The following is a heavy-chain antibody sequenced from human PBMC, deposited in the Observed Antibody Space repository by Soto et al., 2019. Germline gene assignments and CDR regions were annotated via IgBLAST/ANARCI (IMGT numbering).Heavy chain of an antibody. CDR2: INTDGSSS. V-gene: IGHV3-74*01. CDR1: GFTFNRHW. J-gene: IGHJ4*02. Sequence: HPGGSLRLSCAASGFTFNRHWMHWVRQTPGKGLVWVSRINTDGSSSNYAGSVKGRFTISRDNAKNTLYLQMNSLRAEDAAVYYCVRDSRDSSSWDYWGQGTLVTVSS. CDR3: VRDSRDSSSWDY. D-gene: IGHD6-13*01.